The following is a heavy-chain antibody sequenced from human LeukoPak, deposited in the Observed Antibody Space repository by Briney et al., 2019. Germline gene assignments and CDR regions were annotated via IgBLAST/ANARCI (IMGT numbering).Heavy chain of an antibody. CDR1: GYTFTSYG. V-gene: IGHV1-18*01. D-gene: IGHD6-13*01. Sequence: ASVKVSCKASGYTFTSYGISWVRQAPGQGLEWMGWISAYNGNTNYAQKLQGRVTMTTDTSTSTAYMELRSLRSDDTAVYYCARTPLSSSWTFPHYFDYWGQGTLVTVSS. J-gene: IGHJ4*02. CDR2: ISAYNGNT. CDR3: ARTPLSSSWTFPHYFDY.